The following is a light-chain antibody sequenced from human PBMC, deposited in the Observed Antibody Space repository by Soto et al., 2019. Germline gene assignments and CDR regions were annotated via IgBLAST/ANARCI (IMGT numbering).Light chain of an antibody. CDR2: DAS. J-gene: IGKJ1*01. CDR3: QHYNNGPRP. CDR1: QNANYN. Sequence: IVMTQSPATLSVSPGERAALSCRASQNANYNLAWYQQKPGQAPRLLIHDASVRATAIPARFSGSGSGTDFILPISTLQFENFAVYSCQHYNNGPRPFGQGTKV. V-gene: IGKV3-15*01.